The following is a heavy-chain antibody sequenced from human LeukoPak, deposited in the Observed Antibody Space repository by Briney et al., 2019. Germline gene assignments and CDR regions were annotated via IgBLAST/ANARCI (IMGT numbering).Heavy chain of an antibody. CDR3: TRVGYIDEGIDY. D-gene: IGHD5-24*01. Sequence: GGSLRLSCAASGYTFSSYSMNWVRQAPGKGLEWVSSISSSSSYIYYADSVKGRFTISRDNAKNSLYLQMNSLRAEDTAIYYCTRVGYIDEGIDYWGQGTLVTVSS. CDR2: ISSSSSYI. J-gene: IGHJ4*02. V-gene: IGHV3-21*01. CDR1: GYTFSSYS.